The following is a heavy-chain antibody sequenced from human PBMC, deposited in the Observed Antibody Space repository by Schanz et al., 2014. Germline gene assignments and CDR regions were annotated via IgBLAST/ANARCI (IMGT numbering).Heavy chain of an antibody. Sequence: QVQLVESGGGVVQPGRSRRLSCEASGFTFSSYGMHWVRQAPGKGLEWVAVISYDGNNEDYADSVKGRFSISRDNSKNTVNLQMNSLRAEDTAVFYCAKEKEEVAADGSFFDYWGQGTLVTVS. V-gene: IGHV3-30*18. CDR1: GFTFSSYG. J-gene: IGHJ4*02. D-gene: IGHD6-13*01. CDR3: AKEKEEVAADGSFFDY. CDR2: ISYDGNNE.